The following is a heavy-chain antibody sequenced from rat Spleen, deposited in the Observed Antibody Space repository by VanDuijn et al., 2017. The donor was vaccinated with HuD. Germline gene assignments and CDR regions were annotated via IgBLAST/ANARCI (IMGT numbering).Heavy chain of an antibody. J-gene: IGHJ1*01. CDR1: GFTFSSFW. Sequence: EVQLVETGGGLVQPGRSLKLSCVASGFTFSSFWMYWIRQAPGKGLEWVSSINTDGGSTSYPDSVKGRFTISRDNAKSTLFLQVDSLRSEDTATYYCARRGSYVDWYFDFWGPGTMVTVSS. CDR2: INTDGGST. CDR3: ARRGSYVDWYFDF. D-gene: IGHD1-3*01. V-gene: IGHV5-58*01.